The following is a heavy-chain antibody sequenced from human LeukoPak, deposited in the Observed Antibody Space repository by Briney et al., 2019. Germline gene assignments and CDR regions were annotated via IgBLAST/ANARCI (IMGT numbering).Heavy chain of an antibody. J-gene: IGHJ4*02. CDR2: ISCSGGST. CDR1: GFTFSSYA. Sequence: QSGGSLRLSCAASGFTFSSYAMTWVRQAPGKGLEWVSVISCSGGSTYYADSVKGRFTISRNNSKNTLYLKMNSLRAEDTAIYYCAKIDWGSYRFGYFDYWGQGILVTVSS. V-gene: IGHV3-23*01. CDR3: AKIDWGSYRFGYFDY. D-gene: IGHD3-16*02.